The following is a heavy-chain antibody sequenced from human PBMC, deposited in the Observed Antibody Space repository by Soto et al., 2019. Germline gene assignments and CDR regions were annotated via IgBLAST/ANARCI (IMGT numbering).Heavy chain of an antibody. CDR3: ARDTGGCRTNLLDY. V-gene: IGHV1-18*01. Sequence: ASVKVSCKASGYTFTSYGISWVRQAPGQGLEWMGWISAYNGNTNYAQKLQGRVTMTTDTSTSTAYMELRSLRSDDTAVYYCARDTGGCRTNLLDYCAQRTSVTGSS. CDR1: GYTFTSYG. J-gene: IGHJ4*02. D-gene: IGHD3-10*01. CDR2: ISAYNGNT.